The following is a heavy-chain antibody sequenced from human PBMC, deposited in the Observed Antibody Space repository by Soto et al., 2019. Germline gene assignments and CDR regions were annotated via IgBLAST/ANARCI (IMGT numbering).Heavy chain of an antibody. CDR3: ARDQAVSWYFDL. D-gene: IGHD6-19*01. CDR1: GDSISTYY. J-gene: IGHJ2*01. V-gene: IGHV4-4*07. CDR2: INFSGTT. Sequence: QVQLQESGPGLVKPSETLSLTCTVSGDSISTYYWSWIRQPAGKGLEWIGPINFSGTTNYTPSLRSRATMSVHTSKNQFSLRLTSVTPEDTAVYYCARDQAVSWYFDLWGRGTLVTVSS.